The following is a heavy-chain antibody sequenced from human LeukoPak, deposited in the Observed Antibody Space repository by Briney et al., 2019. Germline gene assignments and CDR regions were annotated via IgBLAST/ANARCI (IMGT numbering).Heavy chain of an antibody. D-gene: IGHD3-16*02. CDR3: ARGMITFGGVIVNYYYYYMDV. CDR2: MNPNSGNT. Sequence: ASVKVSCKASGYTFTSYDINWVRQATGQGLELMGWMNPNSGNTGYAQKFQGRVTMTRNTSISTAYMELSSLRSEDTAVYYCARGMITFGGVIVNYYYYYMDVWGKGTTVTVSS. CDR1: GYTFTSYD. V-gene: IGHV1-8*01. J-gene: IGHJ6*03.